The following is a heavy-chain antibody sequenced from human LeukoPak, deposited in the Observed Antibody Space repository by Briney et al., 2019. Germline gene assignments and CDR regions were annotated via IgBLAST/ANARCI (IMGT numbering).Heavy chain of an antibody. CDR1: GYSISSGYY. Sequence: SETLSLTCAVSGYSISSGYYWGWIRQPPGKGLEGIGSIYHSGSAYYNPSLKSRVTISLDTSKNQFSLKLSSVTAADTAVYYCAREEMGGIDYWGQGTLVTVSS. J-gene: IGHJ4*02. CDR3: AREEMGGIDY. CDR2: IYHSGSA. V-gene: IGHV4-38-2*02. D-gene: IGHD5-24*01.